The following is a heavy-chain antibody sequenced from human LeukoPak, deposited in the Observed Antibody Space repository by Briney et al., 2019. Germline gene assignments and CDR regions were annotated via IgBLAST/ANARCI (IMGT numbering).Heavy chain of an antibody. J-gene: IGHJ5*02. Sequence: APVKVSCKASGYTFTGYYMHWVRQAPGQGLEWMGWITTNSGGTNYAQKFQGRVTMTRDTSISTAYTKVSTLSAADTDVYYCAREYYCSKSSSFDPWGQGTLVTVSS. CDR2: ITTNSGGT. CDR1: GYTFTGYY. CDR3: AREYYCSKSSSFDP. V-gene: IGHV1-2*02. D-gene: IGHD3-10*01.